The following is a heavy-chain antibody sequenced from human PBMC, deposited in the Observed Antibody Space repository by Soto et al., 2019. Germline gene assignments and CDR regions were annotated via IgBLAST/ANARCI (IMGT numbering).Heavy chain of an antibody. CDR2: IKSKSDGGTT. V-gene: IGHV3-15*01. CDR3: TTLSGPSDYFDY. Sequence: EVQLVESGGGLVKPGGSLRLSCAASGITFSNAWMSWVRQAPGKGLEWIGRIKSKSDGGTTDYAAPVKGRFTISRDDSKNTLYLQMNSLKTEDTAVYYCTTLSGPSDYFDYWGQGTLVTVSS. D-gene: IGHD3-3*01. J-gene: IGHJ4*02. CDR1: GITFSNAW.